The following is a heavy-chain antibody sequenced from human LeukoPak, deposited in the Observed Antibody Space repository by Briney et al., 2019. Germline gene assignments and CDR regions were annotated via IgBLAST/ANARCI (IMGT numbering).Heavy chain of an antibody. CDR2: ISAYNGNT. CDR1: GYTFTSYG. D-gene: IGHD3-10*01. Sequence: ASVKVSCKASGYTFTSYGISWVRQAPGQGLEWMGWISAYNGNTKYAQKFQGRVTMTTDTSTSTVYMELRSLRSDDTAVYYCAREPTQPLRFGEFHPFDNWGQGTLVTVSS. J-gene: IGHJ4*02. V-gene: IGHV1-18*01. CDR3: AREPTQPLRFGEFHPFDN.